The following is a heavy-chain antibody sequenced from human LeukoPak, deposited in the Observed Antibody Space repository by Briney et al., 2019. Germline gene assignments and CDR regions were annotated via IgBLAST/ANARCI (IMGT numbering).Heavy chain of an antibody. J-gene: IGHJ3*02. Sequence: SETLSLTCTVSGGSISSYYWSWIRQPAGKGLEWIGRIYTSGSTNYNPSLKSRVTMSVDTSKNQFSLKLSSVTAADTAAYYCARDFLPSHYYDSSATGAFDIWGQGTMVTVSS. D-gene: IGHD3-22*01. CDR2: IYTSGST. CDR3: ARDFLPSHYYDSSATGAFDI. V-gene: IGHV4-4*07. CDR1: GGSISSYY.